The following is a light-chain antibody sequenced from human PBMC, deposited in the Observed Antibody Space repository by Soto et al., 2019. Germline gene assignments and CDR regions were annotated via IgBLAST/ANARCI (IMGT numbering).Light chain of an antibody. CDR3: QQYGSSSWT. CDR2: GAS. Sequence: EIVLTQSPGTLSLSPGDRATLSCRASQSVSSSYLAWYQQKPGQAPRLLIYGASRRATGIPDRFSGSGSGTDFTLTISRLEPEDFAVYYCQQYGSSSWTFGQGTKVEIK. J-gene: IGKJ1*01. CDR1: QSVSSSY. V-gene: IGKV3-20*01.